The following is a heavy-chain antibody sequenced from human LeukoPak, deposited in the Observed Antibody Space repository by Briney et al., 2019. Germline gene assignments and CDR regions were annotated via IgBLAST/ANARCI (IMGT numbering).Heavy chain of an antibody. CDR1: GYSFTSYW. J-gene: IGHJ5*02. CDR3: AIQAYCRGGSCYFFWFDP. Sequence: GESLKISCKGSGYSFTSYWIGWVRQMPGKGLEWMGIIYPGDSDTRYSPSFQGQVTISADKSISTAYLQWSSLKASDTATDYCAIQAYCRGGSCYFFWFDPWAQGTLVTVSS. D-gene: IGHD2-15*01. CDR2: IYPGDSDT. V-gene: IGHV5-51*01.